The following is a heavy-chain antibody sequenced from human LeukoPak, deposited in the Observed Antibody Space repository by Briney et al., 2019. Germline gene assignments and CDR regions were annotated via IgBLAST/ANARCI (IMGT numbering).Heavy chain of an antibody. CDR1: GFIFSSYS. J-gene: IGHJ4*02. CDR3: ARDKYSPPRATFDY. Sequence: GGSLRLSCAASGFIFSSYSMNWVRQAPGKGLEWVAVISYDGSNKDYADSVKGRFTISRDNSKNTLYLQVNSLRTEDTALYYCARDKYSPPRATFDYWGQGTLVTVSS. CDR2: ISYDGSNK. V-gene: IGHV3-30*03. D-gene: IGHD1-26*01.